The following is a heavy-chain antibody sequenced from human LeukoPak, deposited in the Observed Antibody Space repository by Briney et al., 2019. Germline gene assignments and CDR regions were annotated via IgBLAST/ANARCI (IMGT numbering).Heavy chain of an antibody. CDR2: ISGSGGST. J-gene: IGHJ4*02. Sequence: PGGSLRLSCAASGFTFSSYAMSWVRQAPGKGLEWVSAISGSGGSTYYADSVKGRFTISRDNSKNTLYLQMNSLRAEGTAVYYCAKIRIVVVPAAPDYWGQGTPVTVSS. V-gene: IGHV3-23*01. CDR1: GFTFSSYA. CDR3: AKIRIVVVPAAPDY. D-gene: IGHD2-2*01.